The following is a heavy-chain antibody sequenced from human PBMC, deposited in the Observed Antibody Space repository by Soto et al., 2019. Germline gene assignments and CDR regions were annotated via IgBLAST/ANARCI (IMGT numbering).Heavy chain of an antibody. CDR3: ARVYCSSTSCYALDY. Sequence: GASVKVSCKASGGTFSSYTISWVRQAPGQGLEWMGRIIPILGIANYAQKFQGRVTITADKSTSTAYMELSSLRSEDTAVYYCARVYCSSTSCYALDYWGQGTLVTVPS. CDR1: GGTFSSYT. J-gene: IGHJ4*02. CDR2: IIPILGIA. D-gene: IGHD2-2*01. V-gene: IGHV1-69*02.